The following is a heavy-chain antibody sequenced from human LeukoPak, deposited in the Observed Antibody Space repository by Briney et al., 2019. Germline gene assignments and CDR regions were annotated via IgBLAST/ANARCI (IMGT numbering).Heavy chain of an antibody. Sequence: GGSLRLSCAASGYTFTGYYMHWVRQAPGQGLEWMGWINPNSGGTNYAQKFQGWVTMTRDTSISTAYMELSRLRSDDTAVYYCARESVYFHFDYWGQGTLVTVSS. J-gene: IGHJ4*02. D-gene: IGHD2/OR15-2a*01. CDR2: INPNSGGT. CDR3: ARESVYFHFDY. CDR1: GYTFTGYY. V-gene: IGHV1-2*04.